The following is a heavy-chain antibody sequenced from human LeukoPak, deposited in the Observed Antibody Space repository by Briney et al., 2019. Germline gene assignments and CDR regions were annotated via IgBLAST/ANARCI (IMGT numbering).Heavy chain of an antibody. CDR2: IIPIFGTA. CDR3: ARASPLRATRLDFDI. Sequence: SVKVSCKASGGTFSSYAISWVRQAPGQGPEWMGGIIPIFGTANYAQKFQGRVTITADESTSTAYMELSSLRSEDTAVYYCARASPLRATRLDFDIWGQGTMVTVSS. D-gene: IGHD1-26*01. CDR1: GGTFSSYA. V-gene: IGHV1-69*13. J-gene: IGHJ3*02.